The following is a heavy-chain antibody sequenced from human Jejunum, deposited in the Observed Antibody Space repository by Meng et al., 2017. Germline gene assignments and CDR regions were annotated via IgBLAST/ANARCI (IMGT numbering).Heavy chain of an antibody. CDR1: GGAISDYY. CDR3: ARSKYTYGWEPFDN. V-gene: IGHV4-59*01. J-gene: IGHJ4*02. D-gene: IGHD3-10*01. Sequence: HVQLQEAGPGLVKPSETLSLSCIVSGGAISDYYGSWIRQPPGKGLEWSGYFHYSGSTKYNPSLRSRVTMSGDTSKNQFSLKLTPVTAADTAVYYCARSKYTYGWEPFDNWGQGTLVTVSS. CDR2: FHYSGST.